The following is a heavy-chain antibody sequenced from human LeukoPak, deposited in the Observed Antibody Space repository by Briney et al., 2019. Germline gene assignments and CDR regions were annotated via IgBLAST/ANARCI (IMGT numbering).Heavy chain of an antibody. CDR1: GFTFSSYE. CDR3: ARGHIGMDV. Sequence: SGGSLRLSCAASGFTFSSYEMNWVRQAPGKGLEWVSGINWNGDNTVYADSVKGRFTISRDNAKNSLDLQMNRLRAEDTAVYYCARGHIGMDVWGKGTTVTVSS. V-gene: IGHV3-20*04. CDR2: INWNGDNT. D-gene: IGHD5-12*01. J-gene: IGHJ6*04.